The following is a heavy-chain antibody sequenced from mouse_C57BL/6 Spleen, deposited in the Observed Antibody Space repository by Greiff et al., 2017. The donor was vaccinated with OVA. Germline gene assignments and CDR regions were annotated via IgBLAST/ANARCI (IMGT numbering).Heavy chain of an antibody. Sequence: VQLQQSGPELVKPGASVKISCKASGYTFTDYYMNWVKQSPGKSLEWIGDINPNNGGTSYNQKFKGKATLTVDKSSSTAYMELRSLTSEDSAVYYCARAFYYYGSSYGYFEVWGTGTTVTVSS. CDR3: ARAFYYYGSSYGYFEV. D-gene: IGHD1-1*01. CDR1: GYTFTDYY. V-gene: IGHV1-26*01. J-gene: IGHJ1*03. CDR2: INPNNGGT.